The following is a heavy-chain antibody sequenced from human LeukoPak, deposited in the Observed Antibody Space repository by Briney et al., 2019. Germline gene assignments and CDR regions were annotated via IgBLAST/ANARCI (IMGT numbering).Heavy chain of an antibody. V-gene: IGHV1-69*05. Sequence: GASVKVSCKASGGTFSSYAISWVRQAPGQGLEWMGGIIPIFGTANYAQKFQGRVTITTDESTSTAYMELSSLRSEDTAVYYCARDNYDSSGLFDYWGQGTLVTVSS. CDR2: IIPIFGTA. CDR3: ARDNYDSSGLFDY. D-gene: IGHD3-22*01. J-gene: IGHJ4*02. CDR1: GGTFSSYA.